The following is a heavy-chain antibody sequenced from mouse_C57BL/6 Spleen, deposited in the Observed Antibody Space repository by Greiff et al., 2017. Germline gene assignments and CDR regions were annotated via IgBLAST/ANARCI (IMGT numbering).Heavy chain of an antibody. CDR3: ARSTVVAPYAMDY. CDR1: GYTFTSYT. J-gene: IGHJ4*01. CDR2: INPSSGYT. Sequence: VQLQQSGAELARPGASVKMSCKASGYTFTSYTMHWVKQRPGQGLEWIGYINPSSGYTKYNQKFKDKATLTADKSSSTAYMQLSSLTSEDSAVYYCARSTVVAPYAMDYWGQGTSVTVSS. D-gene: IGHD1-1*01. V-gene: IGHV1-4*01.